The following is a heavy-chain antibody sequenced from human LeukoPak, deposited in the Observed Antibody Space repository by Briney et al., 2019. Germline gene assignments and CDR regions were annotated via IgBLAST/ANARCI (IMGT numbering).Heavy chain of an antibody. CDR3: AAKWLLRRY. D-gene: IGHD3-22*01. CDR1: GFTFSSFW. J-gene: IGHJ4*02. CDR2: IKQDGSEK. V-gene: IGHV3-7*01. Sequence: PGGSLRLSCAASGFTFSSFWMSWVRQAPGKGLEWVANIKQDGSEKYYVDSVKGRFTISRDNSKNTLYLQMNSLRAEDTAVYFCAAKWLLRRYWGQGTLVTVSS.